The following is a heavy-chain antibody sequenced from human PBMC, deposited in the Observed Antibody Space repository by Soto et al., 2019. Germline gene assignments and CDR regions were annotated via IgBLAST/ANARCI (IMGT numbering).Heavy chain of an antibody. D-gene: IGHD6-13*01. V-gene: IGHV4-61*01. CDR2: IYYSGST. CDR3: ARDKGRIMDYRSRSYEGWFDP. Sequence: SETLSLTCTVSGGSVSSGSYYWSWIRQPPGKELEWIGYIYYSGSTNYNPSLTSRVTISVDTSKNQFSLRLSSVSAADTAVYYCARDKGRIMDYRSRSYEGWFDPWGQGTLVTVSS. J-gene: IGHJ5*02. CDR1: GGSVSSGSYY.